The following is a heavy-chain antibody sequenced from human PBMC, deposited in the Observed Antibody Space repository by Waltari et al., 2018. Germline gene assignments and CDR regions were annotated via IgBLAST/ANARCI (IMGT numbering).Heavy chain of an antibody. J-gene: IGHJ4*02. D-gene: IGHD3-10*01. CDR1: GFTFSSYG. Sequence: QVQLVESGGGVVQPGRSLRLSCAASGFTFSSYGMHWVRQAPGKGLEWVAVISYDGSNKYYADSVKGRFTISRDNSKNTLYLQMNSLRAEDTAVYYCAKGRDYGSGGEFDYWGQGTLVTVSS. CDR3: AKGRDYGSGGEFDY. CDR2: ISYDGSNK. V-gene: IGHV3-30*18.